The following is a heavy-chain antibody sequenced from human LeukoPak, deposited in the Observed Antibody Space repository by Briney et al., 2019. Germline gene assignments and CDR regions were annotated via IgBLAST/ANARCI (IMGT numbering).Heavy chain of an antibody. Sequence: GGSLRLSCAGSGFAFSTYGIHWVRQAPGKGLEWVAVISHDAINEYYADSVKGRFTISRDNSKNTLYLQMSSLRGEDTAVYYCARDFTDGYNSVFDYWGQGTLVTVSS. V-gene: IGHV3-30*03. CDR3: ARDFTDGYNSVFDY. CDR1: GFAFSTYG. J-gene: IGHJ4*02. D-gene: IGHD5-24*01. CDR2: ISHDAINE.